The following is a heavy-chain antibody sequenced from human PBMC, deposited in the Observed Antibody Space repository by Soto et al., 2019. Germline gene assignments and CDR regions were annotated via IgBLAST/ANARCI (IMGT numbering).Heavy chain of an antibody. CDR2: LSGAGHT. J-gene: IGHJ4*02. V-gene: IGHV3-53*01. D-gene: IGHD6-13*01. CDR1: GFTFSSNA. CDR3: GSIRSWDYEY. Sequence: GGSLRLSCTASGFTFSSNAMTWVRQAPGKGLEWVSLLSGAGHTYYADSEKGRFTISRDNSKNTLFLQMRSLRADDTAVYYSGSIRSWDYEYWGQGTMVTVSS.